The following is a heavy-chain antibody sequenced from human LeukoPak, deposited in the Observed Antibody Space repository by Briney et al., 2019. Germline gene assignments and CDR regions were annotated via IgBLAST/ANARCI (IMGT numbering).Heavy chain of an antibody. CDR2: FYQSGNT. J-gene: IGHJ6*03. CDR1: GGSFNNTNYY. V-gene: IGHV4-39*01. Sequence: SETLSLTCTVSGGSFNNTNYYWGWIRQPPGKRLEWIGSFYQSGNTFYNPSLMSRVTLSVDTSKNQFSLKLSSVTAADTAVYYCARQLYYYDSSGYLFHYYFYMDVWGKGTTVTVSS. D-gene: IGHD3-22*01. CDR3: ARQLYYYDSSGYLFHYYFYMDV.